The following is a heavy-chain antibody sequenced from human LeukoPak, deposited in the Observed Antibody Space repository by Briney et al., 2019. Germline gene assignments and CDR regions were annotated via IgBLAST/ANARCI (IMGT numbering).Heavy chain of an antibody. CDR1: GFTFSSYG. Sequence: PGGSLRLSCAASGFTFSSYGMHWVRQAPGKGLEWVAFIRYDGSNKYYADSVKGRFTISRDNSKNTLYLQMNSLRAEDTAVYYCAKDYRHWIVGATNDYWGQGTLVTVSS. D-gene: IGHD1-26*01. CDR3: AKDYRHWIVGATNDY. CDR2: IRYDGSNK. J-gene: IGHJ4*02. V-gene: IGHV3-30*02.